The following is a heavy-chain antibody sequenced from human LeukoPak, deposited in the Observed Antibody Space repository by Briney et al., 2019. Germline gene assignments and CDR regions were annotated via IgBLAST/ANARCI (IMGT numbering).Heavy chain of an antibody. CDR2: INPNSGGT. Sequence: ASVKVSCKASGYTFTGYYMHWVRQAPGQGLEWMGWINPNSGGTNYAQTFQGRVTMTRDTSISTAYMELSRLRSDDTAVYYCARVGPLYGMDVWGQGTTVTVSS. CDR1: GYTFTGYY. J-gene: IGHJ6*02. CDR3: ARVGPLYGMDV. V-gene: IGHV1-2*02.